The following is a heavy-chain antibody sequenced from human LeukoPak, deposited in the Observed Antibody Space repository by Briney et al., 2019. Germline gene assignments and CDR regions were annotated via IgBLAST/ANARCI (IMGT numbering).Heavy chain of an antibody. J-gene: IGHJ5*02. Sequence: ASVKVSCKASGYTFTGYYMHWVRQAPGQGLEWMGWINPNSGGTNYAQKFQGRVTMTRDTSISTAYMELSRLRSDDTAVYYCARPRMATTSRFDPWGQGTLVTVSS. CDR2: INPNSGGT. V-gene: IGHV1-2*02. D-gene: IGHD5-24*01. CDR1: GYTFTGYY. CDR3: ARPRMATTSRFDP.